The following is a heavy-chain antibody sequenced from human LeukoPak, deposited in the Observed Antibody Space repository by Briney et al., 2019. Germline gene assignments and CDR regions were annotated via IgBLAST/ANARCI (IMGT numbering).Heavy chain of an antibody. J-gene: IGHJ6*02. CDR3: ARELRRDYDFWSGSLEDYYYGMDV. D-gene: IGHD3-3*01. CDR1: GYTFTSSG. V-gene: IGHV1-18*01. Sequence: ASVKVSCKSSGYTFTSSGISWVRQAPGQGLEWMGWISAYNGNTNYAQKLQGRVTMTTDTSTSTAYMELRSLRSDDTAVYYCARELRRDYDFWSGSLEDYYYGMDVWGQGTTVTVYS. CDR2: ISAYNGNT.